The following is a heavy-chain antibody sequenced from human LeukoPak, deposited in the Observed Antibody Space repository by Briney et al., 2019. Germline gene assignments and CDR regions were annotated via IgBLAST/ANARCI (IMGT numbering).Heavy chain of an antibody. V-gene: IGHV3-23*01. CDR3: AKRGYYDSSGYFDY. CDR1: GFTFSSYA. Sequence: GGSLRLSCAASGFTFSSYAMSWVRQAPGKGLEWVSAISGSGGSTYYADSVKGRFTISRDNSKNTLYLQTNSLRAEDTAVYYCAKRGYYDSSGYFDYWGQGTLVTVSS. J-gene: IGHJ4*02. D-gene: IGHD3-22*01. CDR2: ISGSGGST.